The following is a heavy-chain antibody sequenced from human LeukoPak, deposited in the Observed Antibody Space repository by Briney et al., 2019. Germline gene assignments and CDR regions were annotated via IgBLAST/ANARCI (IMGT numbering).Heavy chain of an antibody. V-gene: IGHV1-8*02. J-gene: IGHJ6*02. CDR2: MNPNSGNT. CDR1: GYTFTGSY. CDR3: ARGVTVTMVRGSTDYYGMDV. D-gene: IGHD3-10*01. Sequence: ASVKVSCKASGYTFTGSYMHWVRQATGQGLEWMGWMNPNSGNTGYAQKFQGRVTMTRNTSISTAYMELSSLRSEDTAVYYCARGVTVTMVRGSTDYYGMDVWGQGTTVTVSS.